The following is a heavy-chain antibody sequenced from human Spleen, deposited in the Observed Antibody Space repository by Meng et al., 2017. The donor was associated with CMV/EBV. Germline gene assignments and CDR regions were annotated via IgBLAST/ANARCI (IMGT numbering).Heavy chain of an antibody. CDR1: GGTFSSYA. V-gene: IGHV1-69*05. CDR2: IIPIFGTA. Sequence: SVKVSFTASGGTFSSYAISWVRQAPGQGLEWMGGIIPIFGTANYAQKFQGRVTITTDESTSTAYMELSSLRSEDTPVYYCASEVNEIAAADPAYYYGMDVWGQGTTVTVSS. CDR3: ASEVNEIAAADPAYYYGMDV. J-gene: IGHJ6*02. D-gene: IGHD6-13*01.